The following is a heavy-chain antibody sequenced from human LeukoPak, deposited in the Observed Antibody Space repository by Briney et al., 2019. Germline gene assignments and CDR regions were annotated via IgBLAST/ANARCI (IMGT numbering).Heavy chain of an antibody. V-gene: IGHV3-23*01. D-gene: IGHD3-22*01. Sequence: PGGSLRLSCAASGFTFSSYWMSWVRQAPGKGLEWVSAISGSGGSTYYADSVKGRFTISRDNAKNSLYLQMNSLRAEDTAVYYCARDPTYYDNAFDIWGQGTMVTVSS. J-gene: IGHJ3*02. CDR2: ISGSGGST. CDR1: GFTFSSYW. CDR3: ARDPTYYDNAFDI.